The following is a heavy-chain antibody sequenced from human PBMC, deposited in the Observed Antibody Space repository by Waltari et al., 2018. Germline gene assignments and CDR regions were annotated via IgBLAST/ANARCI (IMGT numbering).Heavy chain of an antibody. V-gene: IGHV1-2*02. J-gene: IGHJ5*02. CDR1: GYTFTGYY. D-gene: IGHD6-13*01. Sequence: QVQLVQSGAEVKKPGASVKVSCKASGYTFTGYYMHWVRQAPGQGPEWMGWINPNSGGTNYAQKFQGRVTMTRDTSISTAYMELSRLRSDDTAVYYCARGGTGSSSWYSLGLVKGNNWFDPWGQGTLVTVSS. CDR3: ARGGTGSSSWYSLGLVKGNNWFDP. CDR2: INPNSGGT.